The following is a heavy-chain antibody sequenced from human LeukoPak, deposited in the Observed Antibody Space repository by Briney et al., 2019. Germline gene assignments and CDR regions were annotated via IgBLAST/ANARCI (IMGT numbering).Heavy chain of an antibody. Sequence: NPSETLSLTCTVSGYSISSGGYYWSWIRQHPGKGLEWIGYIYYSGSTYYNPSLKSRVTISVDTSKNQFSLKLSSVTAADTAVYYCARASSGYYYDYWGQGTLVTVSS. V-gene: IGHV4-31*03. CDR1: GYSISSGGYY. CDR3: ARASSGYYYDY. J-gene: IGHJ4*02. CDR2: IYYSGST. D-gene: IGHD3-22*01.